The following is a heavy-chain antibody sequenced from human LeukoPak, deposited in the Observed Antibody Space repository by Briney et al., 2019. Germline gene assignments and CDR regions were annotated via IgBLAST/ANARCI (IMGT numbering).Heavy chain of an antibody. J-gene: IGHJ4*02. Sequence: GGSLRLSCAASGVTLSSYAMSWVRQAPGKGLEWVSAISGSGGSTYYADSVKGRFTISRDNSKNTLYLQMNSLRAEDTAVYYCAKPGPLPVSYYFDYWGQGTLVTVSS. CDR3: AKPGPLPVSYYFDY. CDR1: GVTLSSYA. V-gene: IGHV3-23*01. CDR2: ISGSGGST. D-gene: IGHD3-16*01.